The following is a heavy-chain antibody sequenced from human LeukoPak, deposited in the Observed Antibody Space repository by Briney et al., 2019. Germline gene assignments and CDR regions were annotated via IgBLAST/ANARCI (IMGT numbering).Heavy chain of an antibody. J-gene: IGHJ4*02. CDR2: IKEDGGEK. V-gene: IGHV3-7*01. D-gene: IGHD3-10*01. Sequence: GGSLRLSCAASGFVFSNYWMMWVCQAPGKGLEWVANIKEDGGEKNYVDSVKGRFTISRDNGYNLLHLQMNSLRAEDTAVYYCARERLWVGELQHYWGQGTLVTVPS. CDR3: ARERLWVGELQHY. CDR1: GFVFSNYW.